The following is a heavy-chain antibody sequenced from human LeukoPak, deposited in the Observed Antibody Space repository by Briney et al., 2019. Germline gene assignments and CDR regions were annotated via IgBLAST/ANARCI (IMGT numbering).Heavy chain of an antibody. CDR2: ISSSGSTI. D-gene: IGHD3-9*01. V-gene: IGHV3-48*04. CDR3: ARGYDILTGPRAFDI. J-gene: IGHJ3*02. CDR1: GFTFSSYS. Sequence: GGSLRLSCAASGFTFSSYSMNWVRQAPGKGLEWVSYISSSGSTIYYADSVKGRFTISRDNAKNSLYLQMNSLRAEDTAVYYCARGYDILTGPRAFDIWGQGTMVTVSS.